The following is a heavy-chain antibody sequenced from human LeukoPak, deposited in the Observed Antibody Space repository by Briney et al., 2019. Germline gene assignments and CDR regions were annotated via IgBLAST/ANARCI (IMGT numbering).Heavy chain of an antibody. CDR1: GFIFSSYA. J-gene: IGHJ3*02. CDR3: SKGPGYSYGVGAFDI. CDR2: ISGSGGST. Sequence: WGSLRLSCAASGFIFSSYAMTWVRQAPGKGLEWVSSISGSGGSTYYADSVKGRFTISRDNSKNTLYLQMNNLRAEDTAVYFCSKGPGYSYGVGAFDIWGQGTMVTVSS. V-gene: IGHV3-23*01. D-gene: IGHD5-18*01.